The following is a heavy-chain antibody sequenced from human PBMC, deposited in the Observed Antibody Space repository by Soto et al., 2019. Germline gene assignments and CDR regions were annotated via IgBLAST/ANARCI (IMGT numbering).Heavy chain of an antibody. D-gene: IGHD1-26*01. Sequence: QVQLQESGPGLVKPSETLSLTCTVSGGSISSYYWSWIRQPPGKGLEWIGYIYYSGSTNYNPSLKSRVTISVDTSKNQFSLKLSSVTAADTAVYYCVREGWHSGSYYADYWGQGTLVTVSS. J-gene: IGHJ4*02. CDR1: GGSISSYY. V-gene: IGHV4-59*01. CDR2: IYYSGST. CDR3: VREGWHSGSYYADY.